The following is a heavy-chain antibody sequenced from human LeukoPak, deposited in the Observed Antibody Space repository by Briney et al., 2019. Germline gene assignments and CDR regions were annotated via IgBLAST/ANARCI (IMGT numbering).Heavy chain of an antibody. V-gene: IGHV3-7*01. CDR3: ARGASSSSWFGGAFDI. CDR1: GFTFSSYW. D-gene: IGHD6-13*01. J-gene: IGHJ3*02. Sequence: GGSLRLSCAASGFTFSSYWMSWVRQAPGKGLEWVANIKQDGSEKYYVDSVKGRFTISRDNAKNSLYLQMNSLRAEDTAVYYCARGASSSSWFGGAFDIWGQGTMVTVSS. CDR2: IKQDGSEK.